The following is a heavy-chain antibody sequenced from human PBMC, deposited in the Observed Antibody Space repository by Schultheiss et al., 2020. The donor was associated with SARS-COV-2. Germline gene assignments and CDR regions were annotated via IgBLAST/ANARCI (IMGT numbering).Heavy chain of an antibody. CDR1: GGSISSYY. Sequence: SETLSLTCTVSGGSISSYYWSWIRQPPGKGLEWIGYIYYSGSTNYNPSLKSRVTISVDTSKNQFSLKLSSVTAADTAMYYCAGGIAVDDYWGPGTLVTVSS. CDR2: IYYSGST. CDR3: AGGIAVDDY. D-gene: IGHD6-19*01. V-gene: IGHV4-59*12. J-gene: IGHJ4*02.